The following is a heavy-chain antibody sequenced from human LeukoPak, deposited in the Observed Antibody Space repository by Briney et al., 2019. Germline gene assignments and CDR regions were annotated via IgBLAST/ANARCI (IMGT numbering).Heavy chain of an antibody. D-gene: IGHD3-22*01. CDR2: IYYSGST. CDR3: ARGGRYYYDSSGYSPGYGMDV. J-gene: IGHJ6*02. Sequence: KASETLSLTCAVYGGSFSGYYWSWIRQPPGKGLEWIGYIYYSGSTNYNPSLKSRVTISVDTSKNQFSLKLSSVTAADTAVYYCARGGRYYYDSSGYSPGYGMDVWGQGTTVTVSS. CDR1: GGSFSGYY. V-gene: IGHV4-59*01.